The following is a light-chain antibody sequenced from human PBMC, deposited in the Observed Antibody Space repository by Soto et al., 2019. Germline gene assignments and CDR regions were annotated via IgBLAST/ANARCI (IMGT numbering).Light chain of an antibody. J-gene: IGKJ1*01. CDR3: QQYKSYTQGP. CDR1: QSISSW. V-gene: IGKV1-5*01. Sequence: DIQMTQSPSTLSASVADRVTITCRASQSISSWLAWYQQKPGKAPKLLIYDASSLESGFPSRFSGSGSATEFTLTISSLQPDDFATYYCQQYKSYTQGPFGQGTKVDTK. CDR2: DAS.